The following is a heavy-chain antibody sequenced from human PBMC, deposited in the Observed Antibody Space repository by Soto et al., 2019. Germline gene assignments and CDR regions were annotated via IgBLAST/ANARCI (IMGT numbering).Heavy chain of an antibody. CDR2: IYTSGST. CDR1: GDSMTKYY. D-gene: IGHD1-26*01. V-gene: IGHV4-4*07. CDR3: ARTVGAAYYFDF. Sequence: QVQLQESGPGLVKLSETLSLTCTVSGDSMTKYYWSWIRQPAGKGLEWIGRIYTSGSTNYNPSLKSRVTMSIDTSNNHFSLKLKSVTAADTAVYYCARTVGAAYYFDFWGQGALVTVSS. J-gene: IGHJ4*02.